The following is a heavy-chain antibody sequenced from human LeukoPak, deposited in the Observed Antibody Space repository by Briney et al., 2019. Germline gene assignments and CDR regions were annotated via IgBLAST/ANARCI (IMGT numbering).Heavy chain of an antibody. V-gene: IGHV3-21*05. Sequence: GGSLRLSCAASGFTFSSYAMHWVRQAPGKGLEWVSYISSSSSYTNYADSVKGRFTISRDNAKNSLYLQMNSLRAEDTAVYYCSSGVPAVNYWGQGTLVTVSS. D-gene: IGHD2-2*01. CDR1: GFTFSSYA. CDR3: SSGVPAVNY. J-gene: IGHJ4*02. CDR2: ISSSSSYT.